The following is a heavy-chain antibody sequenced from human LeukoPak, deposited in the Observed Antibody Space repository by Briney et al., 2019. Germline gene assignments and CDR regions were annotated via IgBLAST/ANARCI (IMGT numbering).Heavy chain of an antibody. V-gene: IGHV5-51*01. CDR3: ARHPYTSSCTSPGCYRWYDP. Sequence: NRGESLQISCKGSGYTFTNYWIGWVRQLPGKGLEWVGIIYPGDSDTRYSPSFEGQVTISADKSISTAYLQWSSLKASDTAMYYCARHPYTSSCTSPGCYRWYDPWGQGTLVTVSS. CDR1: GYTFTNYW. CDR2: IYPGDSDT. D-gene: IGHD2-8*01. J-gene: IGHJ5*02.